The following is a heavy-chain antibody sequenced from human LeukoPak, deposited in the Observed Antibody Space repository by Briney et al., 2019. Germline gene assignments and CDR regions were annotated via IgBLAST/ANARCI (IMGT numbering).Heavy chain of an antibody. V-gene: IGHV1-46*01. D-gene: IGHD6-19*01. CDR2: INPSGGST. J-gene: IGHJ6*03. CDR3: ARGVAGPYYYYYMDV. Sequence: ASVKVSCKASGYTFTSYYMHWVRQAPGQGLEWMGIINPSGGSTSYAQKFQGRVTMTRDMSTSTVYMELSSLRSEDTAVYYCARGVAGPYYYYYMDVWGRGTTVTVSS. CDR1: GYTFTSYY.